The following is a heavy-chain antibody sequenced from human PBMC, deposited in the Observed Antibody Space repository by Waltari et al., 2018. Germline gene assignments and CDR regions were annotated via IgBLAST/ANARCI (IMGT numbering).Heavy chain of an antibody. V-gene: IGHV1-69*05. Sequence: QVQLVQSGAEVKKPGSSVKVSCKASGGTFSSYAISWVRQAPGQGLEWMGGIIPILGTANYAQKFQGRVTITTDESTSTAYMELSSLRSEDTAVYYCAREDGGIAAVGVWFDPWGQGTLVTVSS. CDR3: AREDGGIAAVGVWFDP. J-gene: IGHJ5*02. D-gene: IGHD6-13*01. CDR1: GGTFSSYA. CDR2: IIPILGTA.